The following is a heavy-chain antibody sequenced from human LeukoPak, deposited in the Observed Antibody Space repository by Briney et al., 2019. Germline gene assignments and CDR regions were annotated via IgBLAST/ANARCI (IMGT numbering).Heavy chain of an antibody. J-gene: IGHJ4*02. V-gene: IGHV5-10-1*01. D-gene: IGHD4-11*01. CDR2: IDPSDSYT. Sequence: GESLRISCKASGYSFTISWISWVRQMPGKGLEWMGRIDPSDSYTNYSPSFQGHVTISADKSISTAYLQWSSLKASDSAMYYCARLSDSRHLFDYWGQGTLVTASS. CDR3: ARLSDSRHLFDY. CDR1: GYSFTISW.